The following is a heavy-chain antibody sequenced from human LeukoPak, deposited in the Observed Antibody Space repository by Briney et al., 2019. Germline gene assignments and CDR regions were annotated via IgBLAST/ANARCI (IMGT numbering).Heavy chain of an antibody. V-gene: IGHV4-4*02. D-gene: IGHD3-10*01. J-gene: IGHJ4*02. CDR1: GDSINSLDL. CDR2: MHLSGTT. Sequence: SETLSLTCTVSGDSINSLDLWSWVRQPPGNGLEWIGEMHLSGTTHSNPSVKSRVTISIDKSKNQFSLKLSSVTAADTAVYYCARGGFVFDYWGQGTLVTVSS. CDR3: ARGGFVFDY.